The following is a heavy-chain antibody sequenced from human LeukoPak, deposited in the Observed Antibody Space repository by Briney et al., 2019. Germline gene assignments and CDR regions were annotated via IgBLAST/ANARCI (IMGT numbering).Heavy chain of an antibody. D-gene: IGHD5-24*01. CDR3: ARDDTWRWENTVWYFDY. V-gene: IGHV3-21*01. Sequence: GGSLRLSCAASGFTFSSYSMNWVRQAPGKGLEWVSSISSSSSYIYYADSVKGRFTISRDNAKNSLYLQMNSLRAEDTAVYYCARDDTWRWENTVWYFDYWGQGTLVTVSS. J-gene: IGHJ4*02. CDR1: GFTFSSYS. CDR2: ISSSSSYI.